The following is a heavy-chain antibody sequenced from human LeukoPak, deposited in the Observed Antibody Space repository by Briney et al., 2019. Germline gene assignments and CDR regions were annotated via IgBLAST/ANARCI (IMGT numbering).Heavy chain of an antibody. CDR1: GFTFVDYA. CDR3: ARVSCSSYNCYFRYFDY. CDR2: INRDGGST. V-gene: IGHV3-20*04. D-gene: IGHD2-15*01. J-gene: IGHJ4*02. Sequence: GGSLRLSCAASGFTFVDYAMSWVRQAPGKGLEWVSGINRDGGSTGYAESVRGRFTISRDNAKNSLYLQMNSLTAEDTAFYYCARVSCSSYNCYFRYFDYWGQGTLVTVSS.